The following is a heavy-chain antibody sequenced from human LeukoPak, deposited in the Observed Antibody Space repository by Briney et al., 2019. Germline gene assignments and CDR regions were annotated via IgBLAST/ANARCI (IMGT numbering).Heavy chain of an antibody. CDR1: GFTFSDHD. CDR3: ARRAGAYSHPYDY. V-gene: IGHV3-72*01. CDR2: SRNTASIYTT. D-gene: IGHD4/OR15-4a*01. Sequence: GGSLRLSCAASGFTFSDHDMDWVRQAPGKGLQWVGRSRNTASIYTTKYAASVKGRFTISRDNAKNSLYLQMNSLRAEDTALYYCARRAGAYSHPYDYWGQGTLVTVSS. J-gene: IGHJ4*02.